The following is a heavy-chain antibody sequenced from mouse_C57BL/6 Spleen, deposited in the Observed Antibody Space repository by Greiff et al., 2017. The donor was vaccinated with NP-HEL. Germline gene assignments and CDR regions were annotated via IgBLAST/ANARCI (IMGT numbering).Heavy chain of an antibody. Sequence: VQLQQSGAELVRPGTSVKVSCKASGYAFTNYLIEWVKQRPGQGLEWIGVINPGSGGTNYNEKFKGKATLTADKSSSTAYMQLSSLTSEDSAVYFCARSWDSFAYWGQGTLVTVSA. D-gene: IGHD4-1*01. CDR1: GYAFTNYL. J-gene: IGHJ3*01. CDR3: ARSWDSFAY. CDR2: INPGSGGT. V-gene: IGHV1-54*01.